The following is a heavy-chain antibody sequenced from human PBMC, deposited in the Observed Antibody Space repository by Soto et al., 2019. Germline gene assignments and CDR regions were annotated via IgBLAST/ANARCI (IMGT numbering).Heavy chain of an antibody. Sequence: PETLSVPTIVSTGSMSRSPNHLCCILQPPDKGLEWIGNINYSGSTYYNPSLQSRLTISVDTSNNQFSLTLSSVTAADTAVYYCAKLAGYCSGTSCYAHYAMDVWGQGTTVT. CDR1: TGSMSRSPNH. D-gene: IGHD2-2*01. J-gene: IGHJ6*02. V-gene: IGHV4-39*01. CDR2: INYSGST. CDR3: AKLAGYCSGTSCYAHYAMDV.